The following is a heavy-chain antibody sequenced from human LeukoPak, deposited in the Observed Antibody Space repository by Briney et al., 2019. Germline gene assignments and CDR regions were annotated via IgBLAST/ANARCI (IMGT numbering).Heavy chain of an antibody. CDR3: AKDFSGSSYSRLDY. J-gene: IGHJ4*02. CDR1: GFTFTNYA. CDR2: IRSGGSNE. D-gene: IGHD1-26*01. V-gene: IGHV3-30*02. Sequence: GGSLRLSCAASGFTFTNYAMHWVRQAPGKGLEWVAFIRSGGSNEYYVDSVRGRFTISRDNSKNTLYLQMNSLRAEDTAVYYCAKDFSGSSYSRLDYWGQGTLVTVSS.